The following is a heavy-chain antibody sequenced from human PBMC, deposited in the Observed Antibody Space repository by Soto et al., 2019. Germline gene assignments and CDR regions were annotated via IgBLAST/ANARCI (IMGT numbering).Heavy chain of an antibody. D-gene: IGHD5-12*01. CDR2: IDIAGAT. CDR3: ARAARWLQSRYFDL. CDR1: GFTFSNYD. V-gene: IGHV3-13*01. J-gene: IGHJ2*01. Sequence: XVSLRLSCAASGFTFSNYDMHWVRQTTGKGLEWVSAIDIAGATYYPDSVKGRFTISREKAKNSLYLQMNSLRADDTAVYYCARAARWLQSRYFDLWGRGTLVTVSS.